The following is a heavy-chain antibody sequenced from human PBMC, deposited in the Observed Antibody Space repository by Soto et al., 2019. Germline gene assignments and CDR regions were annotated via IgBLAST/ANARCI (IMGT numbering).Heavy chain of an antibody. Sequence: ASVKVSCKASGYIFNSFGISWVRQAPGQGLEWMGWISAYTGNTKYAQNFQGRVTMTRDTSTSTVYMELSSLRSEDTAVYYCARAIDGSGWYMTWAGGDYWGQGTLVTVSS. CDR2: ISAYTGNT. CDR1: GYIFNSFG. V-gene: IGHV1-18*01. CDR3: ARAIDGSGWYMTWAGGDY. J-gene: IGHJ4*02. D-gene: IGHD6-19*01.